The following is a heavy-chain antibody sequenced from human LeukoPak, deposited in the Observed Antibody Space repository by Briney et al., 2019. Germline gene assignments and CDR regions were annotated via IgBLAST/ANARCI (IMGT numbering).Heavy chain of an antibody. Sequence: ETLSLTCTVSGGSISSSSYYWGWVRQAPGKGLEWVSAISGSGGNTYYADSVKGRFTISRDNSKNTLYLQMNSLRAEDTAVYYCAKRGPGSPQSGKYYFDYWGQGTLVTVSS. CDR1: GGSISSSSYY. D-gene: IGHD3-10*01. V-gene: IGHV3-23*01. J-gene: IGHJ4*02. CDR3: AKRGPGSPQSGKYYFDY. CDR2: ISGSGGNT.